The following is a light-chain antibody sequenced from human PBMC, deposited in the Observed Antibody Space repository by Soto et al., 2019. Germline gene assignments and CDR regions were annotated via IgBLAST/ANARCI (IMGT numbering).Light chain of an antibody. CDR1: SSNIGSNT. CDR2: SHN. CDR3: AAWDDSLYGVV. V-gene: IGLV1-44*01. J-gene: IGLJ7*01. Sequence: QSVLTQPPSASGTPGQRVTISCSGSSSNIGSNTVNWYQQFPGTAPKLLIYSHNRRPSGVPDRFSGSKSGTSASLAISGLRSEDEADYYCAAWDDSLYGVVFGGGTQLTVL.